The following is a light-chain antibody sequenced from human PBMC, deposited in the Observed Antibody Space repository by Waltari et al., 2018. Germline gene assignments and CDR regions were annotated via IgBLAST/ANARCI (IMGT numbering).Light chain of an antibody. J-gene: IGLJ3*02. CDR2: GQN. V-gene: IGLV3-19*01. Sequence: SSELTQDPAVSVALGQSVRIPCQGDSPRSYYASWYQHRPGPAPVLVLYGQNNRPSGIPDRFSGSASGNTASLTITGTQAEDEADYYCHSRDTISTRVFGGGTRLTV. CDR3: HSRDTISTRV. CDR1: SPRSYY.